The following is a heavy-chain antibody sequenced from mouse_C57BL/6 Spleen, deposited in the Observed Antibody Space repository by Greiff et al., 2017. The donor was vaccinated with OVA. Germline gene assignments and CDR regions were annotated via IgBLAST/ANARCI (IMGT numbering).Heavy chain of an antibody. D-gene: IGHD2-1*01. Sequence: EVQVVESGGGLVQPGGSLKLSCAASGFTFSDYYMYWVRQTPEKRLEWVAYISNGGGSTYYPDTVKGRFTISRDNAKNTLYLQMSRLKSEDTAMYYCARGGNYDRYYFDYWGQGTTLTVSS. CDR3: ARGGNYDRYYFDY. J-gene: IGHJ2*01. V-gene: IGHV5-12*01. CDR2: ISNGGGST. CDR1: GFTFSDYY.